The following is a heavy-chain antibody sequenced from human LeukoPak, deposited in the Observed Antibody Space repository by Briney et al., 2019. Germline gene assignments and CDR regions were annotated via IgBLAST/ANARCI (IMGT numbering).Heavy chain of an antibody. V-gene: IGHV3-23*01. CDR2: ITGGGET. J-gene: IGHJ4*02. Sequence: GGSLRLSCAASGFSFSNYAMSWVRQAPARGPEWVSSITGGGETFYADSVKGRFTLSRDGSRNTVYLQLNNLRVEDTAIYYCAKANWVSNADAVWWGQGTQVTVSS. D-gene: IGHD1-1*01. CDR3: AKANWVSNADAVW. CDR1: GFSFSNYA.